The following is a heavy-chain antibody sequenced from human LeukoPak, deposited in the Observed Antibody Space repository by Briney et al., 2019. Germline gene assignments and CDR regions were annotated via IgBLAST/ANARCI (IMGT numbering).Heavy chain of an antibody. V-gene: IGHV4-4*07. D-gene: IGHD3-22*01. Sequence: SETLSLTCTVSGVSISSYYWSWIRQPAGKGLEWIGRIYTSGSTNYNPSLKSRVTMSVDTSKNQFSLKLSSATAADTAVYYCARDVYYYDSSGSRTFDYWGQGTLVTVSS. CDR3: ARDVYYYDSSGSRTFDY. CDR1: GVSISSYY. J-gene: IGHJ4*02. CDR2: IYTSGST.